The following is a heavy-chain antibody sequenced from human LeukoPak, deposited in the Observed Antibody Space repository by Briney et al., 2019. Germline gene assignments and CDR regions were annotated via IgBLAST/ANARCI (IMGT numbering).Heavy chain of an antibody. CDR3: ARVIGVIGAFDI. CDR1: GFSFSTYE. Sequence: PGGSLRLSCAASGFSFSTYEFHWVRHAPGKGLEWVSYISASGQNIYYADSVRGRFTISRDNAKNSLYLQMNSLRAEDTAVYYCARVIGVIGAFDIWGQGTMVTVSS. CDR2: ISASGQNI. J-gene: IGHJ3*02. V-gene: IGHV3-48*03. D-gene: IGHD3-22*01.